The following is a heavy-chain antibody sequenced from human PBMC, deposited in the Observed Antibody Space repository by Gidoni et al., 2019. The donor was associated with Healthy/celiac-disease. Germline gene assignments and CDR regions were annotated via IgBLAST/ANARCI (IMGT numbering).Heavy chain of an antibody. J-gene: IGHJ4*02. CDR3: AREVGLWIFDY. D-gene: IGHD5-18*01. Sequence: QVQLQESGPGLVKPSETLSLTCTVSGGSISSYYWSWIRQPPGKGLEWIGYIYYSGSTNYNPSLKSRVTISVDTSKNQFSLKLSSVTAADTAVYYCAREVGLWIFDYWGQGTLVTVSS. CDR1: GGSISSYY. CDR2: IYYSGST. V-gene: IGHV4-59*01.